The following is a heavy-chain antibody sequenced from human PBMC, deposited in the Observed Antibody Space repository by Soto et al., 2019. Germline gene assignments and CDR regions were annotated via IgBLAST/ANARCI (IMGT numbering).Heavy chain of an antibody. V-gene: IGHV4-59*01. Sequence: PSETLSLTCTVSGGSISSYYWSWIRQPPGKGLEWIGYIYYSGSTNYNPSLKSRVTISVDTSKNQFSLKLSSVTAADTAVYYCAIVGRTPWYNDYWGQGTLVTVSS. CDR1: GGSISSYY. D-gene: IGHD1-1*01. CDR3: AIVGRTPWYNDY. J-gene: IGHJ4*02. CDR2: IYYSGST.